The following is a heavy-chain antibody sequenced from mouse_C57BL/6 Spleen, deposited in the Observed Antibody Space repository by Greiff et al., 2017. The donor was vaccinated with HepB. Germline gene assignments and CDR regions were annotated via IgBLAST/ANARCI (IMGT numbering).Heavy chain of an antibody. V-gene: IGHV5-4*01. CDR1: GFTFSSYA. D-gene: IGHD2-3*01. CDR2: ISDGGSYT. CDR3: ARWLLRGWYFDV. J-gene: IGHJ1*03. Sequence: EVQVVVSGGGLVKPGGSLKLSCAASGFTFSSYAMSWVRQTPEKRLEWVATISDGGSYTYYPDNVKGRFTISRDNAKNNLYLQMSHLKSEDTAMYYCARWLLRGWYFDVWGTGTTVTVSS.